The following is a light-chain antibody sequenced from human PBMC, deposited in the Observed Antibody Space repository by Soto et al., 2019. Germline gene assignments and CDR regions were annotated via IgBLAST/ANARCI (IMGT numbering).Light chain of an antibody. CDR3: QQYAVSPIT. CDR2: AAS. J-gene: IGKJ5*01. V-gene: IGKV3-20*01. Sequence: EIVLTQSPVTLSLSPGEGATLSCRASQTVSKNYLAWYHQTPGQAPRLLIYAASTRATGIPDRFSGSGSGTDFTLTISRLEPEDFAVFYCQQYAVSPITFGQGTRLEIK. CDR1: QTVSKNY.